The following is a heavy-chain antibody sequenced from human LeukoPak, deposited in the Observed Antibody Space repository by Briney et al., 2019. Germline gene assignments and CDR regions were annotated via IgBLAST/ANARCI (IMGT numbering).Heavy chain of an antibody. CDR2: ISGYNGNT. J-gene: IGHJ5*02. CDR3: ARQTHRTADQFDP. D-gene: IGHD2-2*01. V-gene: IGHV1-18*04. Sequence: ASVKVSCKASGFTFTGYYIHWVRQAPGQGLEWMGWISGYNGNTNYAQKFQGRVTMTADTSTTTAYMELRSLTSDDTAVYYCARQTHRTADQFDPWGQGTLVTVSS. CDR1: GFTFTGYY.